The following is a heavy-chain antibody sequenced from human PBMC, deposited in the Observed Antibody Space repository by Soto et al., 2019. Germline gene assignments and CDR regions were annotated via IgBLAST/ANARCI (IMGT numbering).Heavy chain of an antibody. V-gene: IGHV1-18*04. Sequence: SVKGSCKASGYTFNSYGISWGRQAPVQGLEWMGWISAYNGNTNYAQKLQGRVTMTTDTSTSTAYMELRRLRSDDTAVYYCARGGATTYYDFWSGPDYWGQGTLVTVSS. J-gene: IGHJ4*02. D-gene: IGHD3-3*01. CDR2: ISAYNGNT. CDR1: GYTFNSYG. CDR3: ARGGATTYYDFWSGPDY.